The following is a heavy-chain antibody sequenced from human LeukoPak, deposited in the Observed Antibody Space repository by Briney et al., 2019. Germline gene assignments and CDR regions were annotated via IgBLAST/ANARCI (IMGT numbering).Heavy chain of an antibody. D-gene: IGHD6-13*01. CDR2: ISGSGGSK. J-gene: IGHJ4*02. Sequence: GGSLRLSCAASGFTFSSYAMSWVRQAPGKGLEWVSAISGSGGSKYYADSVKGRFTISRDNSKNTLYLQMNSLRAEDTAVYYCAKTGTPWYYFDHWGQGTLVTVS. CDR3: AKTGTPWYYFDH. CDR1: GFTFSSYA. V-gene: IGHV3-23*01.